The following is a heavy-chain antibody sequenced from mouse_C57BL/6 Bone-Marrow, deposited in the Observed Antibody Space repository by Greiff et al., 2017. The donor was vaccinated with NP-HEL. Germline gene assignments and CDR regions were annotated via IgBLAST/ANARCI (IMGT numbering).Heavy chain of an antibody. CDR1: GFTFTDYY. CDR3: ARYRSPSEYGHWYFDV. V-gene: IGHV7-3*01. CDR2: IRNKANGSTT. Sequence: EVQRVQSGGGLVQPGGSLSLSCAASGFTFTDYYMRWVRQPPGKALEWLGFIRNKANGSTTEYSVSVKGRFTISRDKSQSIHYLHMNALRPEDSATEDCARYRSPSEYGHWYFDVWGTGTTVTVSS. D-gene: IGHD1-1*02. J-gene: IGHJ1*03.